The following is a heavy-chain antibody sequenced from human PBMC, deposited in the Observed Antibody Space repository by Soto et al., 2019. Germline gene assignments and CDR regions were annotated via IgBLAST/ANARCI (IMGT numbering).Heavy chain of an antibody. CDR1: GGSISSYY. J-gene: IGHJ5*02. CDR2: IYYSGST. D-gene: IGHD3-3*01. V-gene: IGHV4-59*01. CDR3: ARDYSITIFGVVTNWFDP. Sequence: PSETLSLTCTVSGGSISSYYWSWIRQPPGKGLEWIGYIYYSGSTNYNPSLKSRVTISVDTSKNQFSLKLSSVTAADTAVYYCARDYSITIFGVVTNWFDPWGQGTLVTVSS.